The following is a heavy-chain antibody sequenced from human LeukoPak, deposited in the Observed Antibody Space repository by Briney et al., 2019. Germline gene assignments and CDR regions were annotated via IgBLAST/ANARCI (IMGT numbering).Heavy chain of an antibody. J-gene: IGHJ4*02. CDR3: ARDAGDIVVVPAASMLDY. Sequence: ASVKVSCKASGYTFTSYYMHWVRQAPGHGLEWMGIINPSGGSTSYAQKFQGRVTMTRDTSTSTVYMELSSLRSEDTAVYYCARDAGDIVVVPAASMLDYWGQGTLVTVSS. CDR2: INPSGGST. D-gene: IGHD2-2*01. V-gene: IGHV1-46*03. CDR1: GYTFTSYY.